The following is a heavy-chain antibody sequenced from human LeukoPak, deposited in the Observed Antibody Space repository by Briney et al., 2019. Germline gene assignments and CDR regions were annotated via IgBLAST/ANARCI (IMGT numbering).Heavy chain of an antibody. J-gene: IGHJ6*03. CDR3: ARAPSTGYYYYYMDV. CDR1: GYTFTSYG. D-gene: IGHD1-1*01. CDR2: ISAYNGNT. Sequence: GASVKVSCKASGYTFTSYGISWVRQAPGQGLEWMGWISAYNGNTNYAQKLQGRVTMTTDTSTSTAYMELRSLRSDDTAVYYCARAPSTGYYYYYMDVWGKGTTVTISS. V-gene: IGHV1-18*01.